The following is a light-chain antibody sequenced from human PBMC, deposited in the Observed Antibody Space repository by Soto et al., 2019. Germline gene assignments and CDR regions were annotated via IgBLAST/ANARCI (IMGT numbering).Light chain of an antibody. CDR2: AAS. J-gene: IGKJ2*01. CDR3: QQSYSTPPS. V-gene: IGKV1-39*01. CDR1: QSISSY. Sequence: DIQMTQSPSSLSASVGDRVTITCRASQSISSYLNWYQQKPGKAPKLLIYAASSLQSGVPSRFSGSGSVTDFTLTISSLQPEDFATYYCQQSYSTPPSFGQGTMLEIK.